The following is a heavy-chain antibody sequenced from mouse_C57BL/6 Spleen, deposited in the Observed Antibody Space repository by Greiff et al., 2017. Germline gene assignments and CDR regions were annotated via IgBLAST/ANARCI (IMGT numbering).Heavy chain of an antibody. CDR3: ARKDEDDGYAMGY. V-gene: IGHV1-81*01. Sequence: VQLQESGAELARPGASVKLSCKASGYTFTSYGISWVKQRTGQGLEWIGEIYPRSGNTYYNEKFKGKATLTADKSSSTADMELRSLTSEGYAVYFCARKDEDDGYAMGYWGQGTSVTVSS. CDR2: IYPRSGNT. J-gene: IGHJ4*01. CDR1: GYTFTSYG.